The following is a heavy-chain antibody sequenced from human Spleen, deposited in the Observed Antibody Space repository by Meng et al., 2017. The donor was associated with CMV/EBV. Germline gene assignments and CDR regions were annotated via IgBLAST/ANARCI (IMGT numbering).Heavy chain of an antibody. CDR1: GGSFSGYY. Sequence: QVQLQQWGAGLLKPSETLSLTCAVYGGSFSGYYWSWIRQPPGKGLEWIGEINHSGSTNYNPSLKSRVTISVDTSKNQFSLKVRSVIAADTAVYYCARQRESRTGFDSWGQGTLVTVSS. J-gene: IGHJ4*02. D-gene: IGHD1-14*01. CDR2: INHSGST. CDR3: ARQRESRTGFDS. V-gene: IGHV4-34*01.